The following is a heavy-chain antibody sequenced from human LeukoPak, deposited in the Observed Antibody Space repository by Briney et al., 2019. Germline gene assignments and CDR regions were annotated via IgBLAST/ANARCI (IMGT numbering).Heavy chain of an antibody. CDR3: AKTMGPYSGFGAFDI. CDR2: ISYDGSNK. D-gene: IGHD5-12*01. Sequence: PGGSLRLSCAASGFTVSSNYMSWVRQAPGKGLEWVAVISYDGSNKYYADSVKGRFTISRDNSKDTLYLQMNSLRAEDTAVYYCAKTMGPYSGFGAFDIWGLGTMVTVSS. J-gene: IGHJ3*02. V-gene: IGHV3-30*18. CDR1: GFTVSSNY.